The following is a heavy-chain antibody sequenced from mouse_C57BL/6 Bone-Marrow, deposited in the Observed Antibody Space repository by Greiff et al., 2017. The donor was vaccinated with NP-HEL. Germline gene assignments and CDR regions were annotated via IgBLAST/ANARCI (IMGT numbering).Heavy chain of an antibody. CDR2: INPYNGGT. CDR3: ARWGYYSNCFDY. Sequence: SGPVLVKPGASVKMSCKASGYTFTDYYMNWVKQSHGKSLEWIGVINPYNGGTSYNQKFKGKATLTVDKSSSTAYMELNSLTSEDSAVYYCARWGYYSNCFDYWGQGTTLTVSS. V-gene: IGHV1-19*01. D-gene: IGHD2-5*01. CDR1: GYTFTDYY. J-gene: IGHJ2*01.